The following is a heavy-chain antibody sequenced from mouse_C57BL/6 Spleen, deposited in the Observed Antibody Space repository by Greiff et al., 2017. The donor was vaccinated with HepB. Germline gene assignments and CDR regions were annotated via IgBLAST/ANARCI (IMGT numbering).Heavy chain of an antibody. V-gene: IGHV2-2*01. D-gene: IGHD1-1*01. J-gene: IGHJ1*03. CDR2: IWSGGST. CDR3: ARNPSYGSSYWYFDV. CDR1: GFSLTSYG. Sequence: VQRVESGPGLVQPSQSLSITCTVSGFSLTSYGVHWVRQSPGKGLEWLGVIWSGGSTDYNAAFISRLSISKDNSKSQVFFKMNSLQADDTAIYYCARNPSYGSSYWYFDVWGTGTTVTVSS.